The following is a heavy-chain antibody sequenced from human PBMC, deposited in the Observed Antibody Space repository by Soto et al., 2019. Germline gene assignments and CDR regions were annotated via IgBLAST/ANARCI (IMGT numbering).Heavy chain of an antibody. CDR1: GGSISSSSYY. Sequence: SETLSLTCTVSGGSISSSSYYWGWIRQPPGKGLEWIGSIYYSGSTYYNPSLKSRVTISVDTSKNQFSLKLSSVTAADTAVYYCARYHMITFGGVIVNWFDPWGQGTLVTVSS. V-gene: IGHV4-39*01. D-gene: IGHD3-16*02. CDR3: ARYHMITFGGVIVNWFDP. J-gene: IGHJ5*02. CDR2: IYYSGST.